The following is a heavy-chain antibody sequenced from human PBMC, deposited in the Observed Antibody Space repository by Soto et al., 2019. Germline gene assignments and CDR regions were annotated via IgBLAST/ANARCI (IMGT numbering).Heavy chain of an antibody. CDR3: TREGSAPYYYSAMDA. CDR2: INTHNGNT. Sequence: QVQLEQSAPEVKKPGASVKVSCKASGYTFTTYGISWVRQAPGEGLEWLGWINTHNGNTNYAQNLPGRVFMTADTSTNTAYMELRSLRSDDTAIYYCTREGSAPYYYSAMDAWGQGTTVTVSS. CDR1: GYTFTTYG. J-gene: IGHJ6*02. V-gene: IGHV1-18*01. D-gene: IGHD3-10*01.